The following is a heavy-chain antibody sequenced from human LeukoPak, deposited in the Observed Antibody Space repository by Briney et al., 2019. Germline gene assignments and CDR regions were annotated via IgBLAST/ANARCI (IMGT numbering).Heavy chain of an antibody. V-gene: IGHV4-4*02. D-gene: IGHD2-8*01. CDR3: SRENGAFSPFGY. CDR1: GGSISNTNW. J-gene: IGHJ4*02. CDR2: ISLTGLT. Sequence: SGTLSLTCGVSGGSISNTNWWSWGRQPPGQGLEWFGEISLTGLTHYNPSLESRVTVSLDKSKNQLSLNLTSVTAADTAVYYCSRENGAFSPFGYWGQGTLVTVPS.